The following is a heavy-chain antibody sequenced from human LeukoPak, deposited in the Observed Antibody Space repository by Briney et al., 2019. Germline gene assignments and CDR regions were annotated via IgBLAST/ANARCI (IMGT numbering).Heavy chain of an antibody. CDR1: GFTFSSYS. J-gene: IGHJ4*02. CDR2: ISSSSSYI. V-gene: IGHV3-21*01. D-gene: IGHD3-3*01. CDR3: ARAGGRAKFWSGYYSPYYFDY. Sequence: GGSLRLSCAASGFTFSSYSMNWVRQAPGKGLEWVSSISSSSSYIYYADSVKGRFTISRDNAKNSLYLQMNSLRAEDTAVYYCARAGGRAKFWSGYYSPYYFDYWGQGTLVTVSS.